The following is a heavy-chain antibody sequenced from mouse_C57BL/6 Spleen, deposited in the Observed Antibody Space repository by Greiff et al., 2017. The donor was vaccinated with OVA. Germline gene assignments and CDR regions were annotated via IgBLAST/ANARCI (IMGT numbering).Heavy chain of an antibody. CDR2: ISSGSSTI. D-gene: IGHD2-1*01. Sequence: DVMLVESGGGLVKPGGSLKLSCAASGFTFSDYGMHWVRQAPEKGLEWVAYISSGSSTIYYADTVKGRFTISRDNAKNTLFLQMTSLRSEDTAMYYCARREVYGNYVYFDVWGTGTTVTVSS. CDR3: ARREVYGNYVYFDV. V-gene: IGHV5-17*01. CDR1: GFTFSDYG. J-gene: IGHJ1*03.